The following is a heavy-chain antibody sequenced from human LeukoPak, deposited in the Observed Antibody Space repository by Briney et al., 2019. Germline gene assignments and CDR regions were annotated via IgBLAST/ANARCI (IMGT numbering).Heavy chain of an antibody. J-gene: IGHJ6*03. Sequence: GSLRLSCAASGFTFSSYEMNWVRQAPGKGLEWVSYISSSGSTIYYADSVKGRFTISRDNAKNSLYLQMNSLRAEDTAVYYCARDRRAPYYDFRSGYIDHYYMDVWGKGTTVTVSS. D-gene: IGHD3-3*01. CDR1: GFTFSSYE. CDR2: ISSSGSTI. CDR3: ARDRRAPYYDFRSGYIDHYYMDV. V-gene: IGHV3-48*03.